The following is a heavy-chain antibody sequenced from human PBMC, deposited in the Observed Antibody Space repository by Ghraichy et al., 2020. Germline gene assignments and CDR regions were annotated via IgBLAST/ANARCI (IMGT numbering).Heavy chain of an antibody. CDR3: AREYCDSASCHNHDAFDI. CDR1: GFTFSSYW. D-gene: IGHD2-2*02. J-gene: IGHJ3*02. V-gene: IGHV3-74*01. Sequence: GGSLRLSCAASGFTFSSYWMHWVRQAPGKGLVWVSRMNNSGGSITYADSVEGRFTISRDNAKNTLYLQMNSLRAEDTAMYYCAREYCDSASCHNHDAFDIWGQGTMVTVSS. CDR2: MNNSGGSI.